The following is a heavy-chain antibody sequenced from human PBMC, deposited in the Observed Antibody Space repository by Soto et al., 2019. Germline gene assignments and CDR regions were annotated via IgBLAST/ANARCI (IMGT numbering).Heavy chain of an antibody. Sequence: QVQLQESGPGLVKPSGTVSLTCAVSGGSISRTNWSNWVRQAPGKGLEWIGEIYHTGTTNYNPSLKSRVTISVDKSKSQFSLKLTSVTVADTAVYYCANNPTIGYSGYDVDSWGQGTLVTVSS. D-gene: IGHD5-12*01. J-gene: IGHJ4*02. CDR1: GGSISRTNW. CDR2: IYHTGTT. V-gene: IGHV4-4*02. CDR3: ANNPTIGYSGYDVDS.